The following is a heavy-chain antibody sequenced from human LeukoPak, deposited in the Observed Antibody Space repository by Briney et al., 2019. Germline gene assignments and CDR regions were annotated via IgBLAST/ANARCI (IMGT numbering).Heavy chain of an antibody. CDR2: ISSSSSTI. V-gene: IGHV3-48*02. D-gene: IGHD6-13*01. CDR1: GFTFTSDS. J-gene: IGHJ4*02. Sequence: GGSLRLSCAASGFTFTSDSMNWVRQAPGKGLEWVSYISSSSSTIYYADSVKGRFTISRDNAKKSLYLQMKSLRDEDTAVYYCARATSFYSSSSDWGQGTLVTVSS. CDR3: ARATSFYSSSSD.